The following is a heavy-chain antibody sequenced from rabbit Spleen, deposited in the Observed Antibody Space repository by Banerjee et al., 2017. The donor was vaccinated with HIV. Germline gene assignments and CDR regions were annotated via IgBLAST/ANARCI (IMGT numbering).Heavy chain of an antibody. CDR2: INSVTGKD. J-gene: IGHJ4*01. CDR3: ARDLDGVISWNFGW. CDR1: GFSISNKAV. D-gene: IGHD1-1*01. V-gene: IGHV1S45*01. Sequence: QEQLEEYGGDLVQPEGFLPLTRKASGFSISNKAVMCWVRQAPGKELEWIVCINSVTGKDVYASWAKGRFTFYKTSSTTVTLQMTSLAAADTATFFCARDLDGVISWNFGWWGPGTLVTVS.